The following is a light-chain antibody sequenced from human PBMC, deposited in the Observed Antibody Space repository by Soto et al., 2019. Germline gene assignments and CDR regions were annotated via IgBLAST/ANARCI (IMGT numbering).Light chain of an antibody. J-gene: IGLJ2*01. V-gene: IGLV4-69*01. Sequence: QPVLTQSPSASASLGASVKLTCTLSSGHSRYAIAWHQKRPEKGPWYLMKLNSDGSHSKGDGIPDRFSGSSSGAERYLTISSLQSEDEADFYCQTWVTGIQVFGGGTQLTVL. CDR3: QTWVTGIQV. CDR1: SGHSRYA. CDR2: LNSDGSH.